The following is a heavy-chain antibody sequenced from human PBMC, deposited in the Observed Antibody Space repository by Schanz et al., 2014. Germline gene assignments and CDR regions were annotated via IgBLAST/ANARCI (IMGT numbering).Heavy chain of an antibody. CDR2: IFTDGRT. D-gene: IGHD3-10*01. V-gene: IGHV3-53*01. Sequence: EVQLLESGGGLVQPGGSLRLSCAASGFAVDNYYMSCVRQAPGRGLEWVSIIFTDGRTYYADSVKGRFTISRDNSKNTLYLQMNSLRAEDTAVYYCEKGRFGEVSYFDYWGQGTLVTVSS. CDR3: EKGRFGEVSYFDY. CDR1: GFAVDNYY. J-gene: IGHJ4*02.